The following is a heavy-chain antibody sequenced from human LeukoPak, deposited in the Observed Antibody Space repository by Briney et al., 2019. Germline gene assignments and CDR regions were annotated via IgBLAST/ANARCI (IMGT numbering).Heavy chain of an antibody. J-gene: IGHJ4*02. CDR1: GYILSSNN. CDR3: ARTYCAEDCSIRYFDY. Sequence: ASVKVSCKASGYILSSNNMHWVRQAPGQGLEWLGIINPSGGDTKYAQKFQGRVTLTRDKSTSTVYMELSSLTSDDTALYYCARTYCAEDCSIRYFDYWGQGTLVTVSS. V-gene: IGHV1-46*01. CDR2: INPSGGDT. D-gene: IGHD2-21*02.